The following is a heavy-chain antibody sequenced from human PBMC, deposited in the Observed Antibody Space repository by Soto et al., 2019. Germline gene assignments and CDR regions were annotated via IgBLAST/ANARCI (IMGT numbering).Heavy chain of an antibody. CDR1: GGSLNSGDYY. D-gene: IGHD3-22*01. CDR3: ARSPYDIFDN. V-gene: IGHV4-30-4*08. Sequence: QVQLQETGPGLVKPSQTLSLTCTVSGGSLNSGDYYWSWLRQPPGKGLEWIGHISYSGSTYYNPSLKGRATITGDTSKQQFSLTLSSVTAADTAVYYCARSPYDIFDNWGEGTLVTVSS. J-gene: IGHJ4*02. CDR2: ISYSGST.